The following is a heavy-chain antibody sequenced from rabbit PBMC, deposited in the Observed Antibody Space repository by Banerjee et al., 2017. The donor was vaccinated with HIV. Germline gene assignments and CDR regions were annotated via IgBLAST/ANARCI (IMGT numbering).Heavy chain of an antibody. CDR2: IYTGSSGST. Sequence: QAQLEESGGDLVKPEGSLTLTCTASGFSLNNRYYMGRVRQAPGKGLEWIACIYTGSSGSTYYASWAKGRFTISKTSSTTVTLQMTSLTAADTATYFCARVGGSSGWGLDLWGQGTLVTVS. V-gene: IGHV1S45*01. CDR3: ARVGGSSGWGLDL. J-gene: IGHJ4*01. D-gene: IGHD4-1*01. CDR1: GFSLNNRYY.